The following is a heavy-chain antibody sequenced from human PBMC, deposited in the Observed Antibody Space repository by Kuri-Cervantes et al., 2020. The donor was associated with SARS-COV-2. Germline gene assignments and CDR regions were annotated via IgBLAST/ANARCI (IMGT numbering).Heavy chain of an antibody. CDR1: GDSVSINTAA. V-gene: IGHV6-1*01. Sequence: LRLSCAISGDSVSINTAAWNWIRQSPSRGLEWLGRTYYRSKWYNDYAVSVKSRITINPDTSKKQFSLHLNSVTPEDTAVYYCARVHPGPEFYYGMDVWDQGTTVTVSS. D-gene: IGHD3-10*01. J-gene: IGHJ6*02. CDR2: TYYRSKWYN. CDR3: ARVHPGPEFYYGMDV.